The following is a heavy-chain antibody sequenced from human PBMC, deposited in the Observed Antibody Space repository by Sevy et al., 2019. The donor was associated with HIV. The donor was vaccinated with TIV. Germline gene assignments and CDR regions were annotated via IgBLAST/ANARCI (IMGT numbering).Heavy chain of an antibody. D-gene: IGHD1-26*01. CDR2: IKEDGSQI. CDR3: AREGDIYFIVGVTTGAFDI. J-gene: IGHJ3*02. V-gene: IGHV3-7*01. Sequence: GGSLRLSCAVSGFTFSNFWMSWVRQAPGRGLEWVANIKEDGSQIYYLDSVKARFTISRDNAKNSLYLQMDSLRAEDTAVYYCAREGDIYFIVGVTTGAFDIWGQGTMVTVSS. CDR1: GFTFSNFW.